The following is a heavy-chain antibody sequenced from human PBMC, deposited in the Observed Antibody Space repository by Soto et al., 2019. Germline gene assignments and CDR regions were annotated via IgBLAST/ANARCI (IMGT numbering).Heavy chain of an antibody. V-gene: IGHV6-1*01. CDR2: TYYRSKWYT. CDR3: TTGATSGRYLNYYYGIDV. CDR1: GDSVASNSAA. Sequence: SQTLSLTCAISGDSVASNSAAWNWIRQSPSRGLEWLGRTYYRSKWYTDYAESVKSRITINPDTSKNQVSLQLKSVTPEDTAVYYCTTGATSGRYLNYYYGIDVWGQGTRVTLSS. J-gene: IGHJ6*02. D-gene: IGHD3-3*01.